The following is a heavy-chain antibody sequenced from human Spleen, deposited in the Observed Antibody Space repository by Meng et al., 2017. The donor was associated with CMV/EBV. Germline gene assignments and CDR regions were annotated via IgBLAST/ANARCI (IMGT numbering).Heavy chain of an antibody. Sequence: ASVKVSCKASGYTFTSYDINWVRQATGQGLEWMGWMNPNSGNTGYAQKFQGRVTITRNTSISTAYMELSSLRSEDTAVYYCARCGWAMGYYFYVMDVWGQGTTVTVSS. J-gene: IGHJ6*02. V-gene: IGHV1-8*03. CDR2: MNPNSGNT. CDR3: ARCGWAMGYYFYVMDV. CDR1: GYTFTSYD. D-gene: IGHD5-18*01.